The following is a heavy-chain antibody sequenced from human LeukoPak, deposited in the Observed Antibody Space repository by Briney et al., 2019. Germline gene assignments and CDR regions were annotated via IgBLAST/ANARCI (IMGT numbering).Heavy chain of an antibody. V-gene: IGHV3-23*01. Sequence: GGSLRLSCAASGFTFSSYAMSWVRQAPGKGLEWVSAISGSGGSTYYADSVKGRFTISRDNSKNTLYLQMNSLRAEDTAVYYCAKVGGDRQTLPAVMSEYFQKGGRGTRVTVSS. CDR1: GFTFSSYA. D-gene: IGHD2-2*01. CDR2: ISGSGGST. CDR3: AKVGGDRQTLPAVMSEYFQK. J-gene: IGHJ1*01.